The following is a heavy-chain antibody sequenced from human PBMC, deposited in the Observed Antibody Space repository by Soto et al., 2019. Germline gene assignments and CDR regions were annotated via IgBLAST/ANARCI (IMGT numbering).Heavy chain of an antibody. CDR3: ARRVGAGVLDY. Sequence: ASVKVYCKASGYTFNRYYIHWVLQAAGQGLEWMGVINPSGGRITHAQRFQGRVTMTRDLSTTTVYMEVNSLKSEDTAVYYCARRVGAGVLDYWGKGAKVTVSS. J-gene: IGHJ4*02. CDR1: GYTFNRYY. V-gene: IGHV1-46*02. CDR2: INPSGGRI. D-gene: IGHD1-26*01.